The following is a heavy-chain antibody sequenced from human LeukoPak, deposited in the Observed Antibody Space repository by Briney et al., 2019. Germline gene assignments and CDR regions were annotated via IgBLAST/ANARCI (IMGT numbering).Heavy chain of an antibody. J-gene: IGHJ4*02. V-gene: IGHV4-4*07. Sequence: SETLSLTCTVSGDSISSYHWSWIRQPAGKGLEWIGHIYSSGSTNYNPSLKSRVTMSVDTSKNPFSLKLSSVTAADTAVYYCARDLNYYDSSGYFDYWGQGTLVTVSS. CDR2: IYSSGST. CDR1: GDSISSYH. D-gene: IGHD3-22*01. CDR3: ARDLNYYDSSGYFDY.